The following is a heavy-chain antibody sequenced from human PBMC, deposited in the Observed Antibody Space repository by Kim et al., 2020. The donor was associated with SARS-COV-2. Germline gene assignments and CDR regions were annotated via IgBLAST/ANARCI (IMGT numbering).Heavy chain of an antibody. CDR3: ARTYSGSYASAFDI. D-gene: IGHD1-26*01. J-gene: IGHJ3*02. CDR2: ISYDGSNK. Sequence: GGSLRLSCAASGFTFSSYAMHWVRQAPGKGLEWVAVISYDGSNKYYADSVKGRFTISRDNSKNTLYLQMNSLRAEDTAVYYCARTYSGSYASAFDIWGQGTRVPVSS. V-gene: IGHV3-30-3*01. CDR1: GFTFSSYA.